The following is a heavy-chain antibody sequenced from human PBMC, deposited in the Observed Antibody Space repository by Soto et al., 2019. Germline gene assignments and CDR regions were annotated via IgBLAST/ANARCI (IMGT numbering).Heavy chain of an antibody. CDR1: GGSFSDTY. D-gene: IGHD2-15*01. Sequence: QVHLQQWGAGLLKPSATLSLTCAAYGGSFSDTYWNWFRQPPGKGLEWMGEINHNTSTTYNPSLTSRVTISVDTSKNPCSLKLTSVTAADTAVYYCARGVRLFRGSFDPWGQGTLVTVSS. CDR3: ARGVRLFRGSFDP. J-gene: IGHJ5*02. CDR2: INHNTST. V-gene: IGHV4-34*01.